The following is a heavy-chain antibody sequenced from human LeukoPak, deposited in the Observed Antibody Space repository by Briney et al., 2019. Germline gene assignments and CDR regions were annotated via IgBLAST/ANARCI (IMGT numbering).Heavy chain of an antibody. Sequence: ASVKVSCKASGYTFTSYGISWVRQAPGQGLERMGWSSAYDGNTNYAQKLQGRVTMTTDTSTSTAYMELRSLRSDDTAVYYCARAGGKTYSDFWSGYPSRGGFDYWGQGTLVTVSS. CDR1: GYTFTSYG. V-gene: IGHV1-18*01. J-gene: IGHJ4*02. CDR3: ARAGGKTYSDFWSGYPSRGGFDY. D-gene: IGHD3-3*01. CDR2: SSAYDGNT.